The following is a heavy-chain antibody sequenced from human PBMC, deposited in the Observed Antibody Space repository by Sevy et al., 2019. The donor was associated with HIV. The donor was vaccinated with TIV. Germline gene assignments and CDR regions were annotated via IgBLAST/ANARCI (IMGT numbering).Heavy chain of an antibody. Sequence: ASVKVSCKASGYTFTSYAMHWVRQAPGQRLEWMGWINAGNGNTKYSQKFQGRGTITRDTSASTAYMELSSLGSEDTAVYYCASKQPTSYYYYGMDVWGQGTTVTVSS. D-gene: IGHD6-13*01. CDR1: GYTFTSYA. CDR3: ASKQPTSYYYYGMDV. V-gene: IGHV1-3*01. J-gene: IGHJ6*02. CDR2: INAGNGNT.